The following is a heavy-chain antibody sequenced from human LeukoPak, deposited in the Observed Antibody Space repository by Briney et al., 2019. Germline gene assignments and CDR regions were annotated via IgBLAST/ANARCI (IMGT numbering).Heavy chain of an antibody. V-gene: IGHV1-3*01. CDR3: AKSDWQWLVIDY. CDR1: GYTFTSYA. D-gene: IGHD6-19*01. J-gene: IGHJ4*02. Sequence: ASVKVSCKASGYTFTSYAIHWVRQDPGQRLEWMGWINAGNGNTRYSQKFQGRVTITRDTSASTAHMELSSLRSEDTAVYYCAKSDWQWLVIDYWGQGTLVTVSS. CDR2: INAGNGNT.